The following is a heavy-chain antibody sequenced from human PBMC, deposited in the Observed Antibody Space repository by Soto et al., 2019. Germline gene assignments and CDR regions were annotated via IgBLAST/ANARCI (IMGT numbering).Heavy chain of an antibody. Sequence: PGGSLRLSCAASGFTFSSYSMNWVRQAPGKGLEWISYITSSRSNTIYYADSVKGRFTIPRDNAKNSLYLQMNSLRDEDTAVYYCARRQAYYYGMDVWGQGTTVTVSS. V-gene: IGHV3-48*02. CDR1: GFTFSSYS. J-gene: IGHJ6*02. CDR3: ARRQAYYYGMDV. CDR2: ITSSRSNTI.